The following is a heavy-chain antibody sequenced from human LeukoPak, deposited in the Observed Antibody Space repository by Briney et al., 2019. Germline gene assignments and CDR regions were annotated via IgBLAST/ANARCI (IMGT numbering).Heavy chain of an antibody. CDR3: ARHAPNNYDRSGSHVFDY. D-gene: IGHD3-22*01. Sequence: SETLSLTCAVSGGSISGYYWSWIRQPPGKGLEWIGYIYYSGSTIYNPSLKSRVTISVDTSKNQFSLKLRSVTAADTAVYYCARHAPNNYDRSGSHVFDYWGQGTLVTVSS. J-gene: IGHJ4*02. CDR1: GGSISGYY. V-gene: IGHV4-59*08. CDR2: IYYSGST.